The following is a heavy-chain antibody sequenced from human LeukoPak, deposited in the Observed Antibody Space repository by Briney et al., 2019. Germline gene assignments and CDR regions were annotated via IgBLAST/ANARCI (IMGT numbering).Heavy chain of an antibody. CDR2: IRSKAYGGTT. V-gene: IGHV3-49*04. CDR3: TKDDLDAFDI. J-gene: IGHJ3*02. D-gene: IGHD3-3*01. CDR1: GFTFGDYA. Sequence: GGSLRLSCTASGFTFGDYAISWVRQAPGKGLEWVGFIRSKAYGGTTEYAAYVKGRFTISRDDSKSIAYLQMNSRKSEDTAVYYCTKDDLDAFDIWGQGTMVTVSS.